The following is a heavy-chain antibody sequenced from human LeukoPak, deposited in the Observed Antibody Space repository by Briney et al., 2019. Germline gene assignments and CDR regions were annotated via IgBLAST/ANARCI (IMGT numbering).Heavy chain of an antibody. CDR2: IIPIFGTA. CDR1: GGTFSSYA. V-gene: IGHV1-69*13. J-gene: IGHJ5*02. CDR3: ASLAMIKSLAGWFDP. Sequence: GASVKVSCKASGGTFSSYAISWVRQAPGQGLEWMGGIIPIFGTANYAQKFQGRVTITADESTSTAYMELSSLRSEDTAVYYCASLAMIKSLAGWFDPWGRGTLVTVSS. D-gene: IGHD3-22*01.